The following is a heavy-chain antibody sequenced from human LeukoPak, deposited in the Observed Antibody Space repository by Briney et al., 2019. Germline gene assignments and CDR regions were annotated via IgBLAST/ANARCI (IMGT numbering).Heavy chain of an antibody. V-gene: IGHV4-34*01. CDR3: ARVSPMVKSDGMDV. D-gene: IGHD4-23*01. Sequence: PSETLSLTCAVYGGSFSGYYWSWIRQPPGKGLGWIGEINHSGSTNYNPSLKSRVTISVDTSKNQFSLKLSSVTAADTAVYYCARVSPMVKSDGMDVWGQGTTVTVSS. CDR1: GGSFSGYY. CDR2: INHSGST. J-gene: IGHJ6*02.